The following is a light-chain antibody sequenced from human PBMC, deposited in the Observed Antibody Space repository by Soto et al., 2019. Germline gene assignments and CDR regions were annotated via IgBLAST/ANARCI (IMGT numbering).Light chain of an antibody. CDR3: SSYTSSSTPYV. J-gene: IGLJ1*01. Sequence: QSALTQPASVSGSPGQSITISCTGTSSDVGGYNYVSWYQQHPGKAPKLMIYEVSNRPSGVSNRFSGSKSGNTASLTISGLQAEDDADYYCSSYTSSSTPYVFGTGTNLTVL. V-gene: IGLV2-14*01. CDR2: EVS. CDR1: SSDVGGYNY.